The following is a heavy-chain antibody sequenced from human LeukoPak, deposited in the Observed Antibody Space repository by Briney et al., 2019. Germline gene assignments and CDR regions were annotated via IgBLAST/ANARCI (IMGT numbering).Heavy chain of an antibody. CDR1: GFTFSSYS. V-gene: IGHV3-48*01. J-gene: IGHJ3*02. CDR3: ARGQYSSGWWTKNRRSDAFDI. D-gene: IGHD6-19*01. CDR2: ISSSSSTI. Sequence: PGGSLRLSCAASGFTFSSYSMSWVRQAPGKGLEWVSYISSSSSTIYYADSVKGRFTISRDNAKNPLYLQMNSLRAEDTAVYYCARGQYSSGWWTKNRRSDAFDIWGQGTMVTVSS.